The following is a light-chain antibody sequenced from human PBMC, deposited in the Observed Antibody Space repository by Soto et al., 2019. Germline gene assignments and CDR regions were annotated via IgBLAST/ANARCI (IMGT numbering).Light chain of an antibody. J-gene: IGKJ5*01. CDR3: QHTYTTPIT. Sequence: DIQMTQSPSSLSASVGDRVTITCRASQSISTYLNWYQQKPGKAPKLLIYHSSTLQSGVPSRFSGSGSGTDFTLTISSLQPEEFATYYCQHTYTTPITFGQGTRLEIK. V-gene: IGKV1-39*01. CDR2: HSS. CDR1: QSISTY.